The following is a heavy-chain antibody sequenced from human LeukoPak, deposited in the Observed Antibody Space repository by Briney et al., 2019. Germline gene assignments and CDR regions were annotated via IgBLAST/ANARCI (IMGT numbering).Heavy chain of an antibody. V-gene: IGHV3-9*01. D-gene: IGHD2-2*01. Sequence: PGGSLRLSCAASGFTFDDYAMHWVRQAPGKGLEWVSGISWNSGSIGYADSVKGRFTISRDNAKNSLYLQMNSLRPEDTAIYYCARGAERASHWFDPWGLGTLVTVSS. CDR1: GFTFDDYA. J-gene: IGHJ5*02. CDR3: ARGAERASHWFDP. CDR2: ISWNSGSI.